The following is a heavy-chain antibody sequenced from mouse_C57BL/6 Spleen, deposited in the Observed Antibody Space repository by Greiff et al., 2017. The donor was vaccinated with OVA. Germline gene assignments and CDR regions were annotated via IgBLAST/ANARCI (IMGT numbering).Heavy chain of an antibody. CDR2: IYPGSGST. CDR1: GYTFTSYW. Sequence: VKPGASVKMSCKASGYTFTSYWITWVKQRPGQGLEWIGDIYPGSGSTNYNEKFKSKATLTVDTSSSTAYMQLSSLTSEDSAFYSCASSGPYDYDTSDYCGQGTTLTVSS. V-gene: IGHV1-55*01. D-gene: IGHD2-4*01. J-gene: IGHJ2*01. CDR3: ASSGPYDYDTSDY.